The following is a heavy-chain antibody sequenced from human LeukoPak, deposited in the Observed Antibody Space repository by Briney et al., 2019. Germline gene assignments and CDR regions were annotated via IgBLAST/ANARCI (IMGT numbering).Heavy chain of an antibody. CDR2: IYYSGST. D-gene: IGHD5-18*01. CDR3: ARTTEGGYTYDYFYYYYMDV. V-gene: IGHV4-59*01. Sequence: SETLSLTRTVSGGSISSYYWSWIRQPPGKGLEWIGYIYYSGSTNYNPSLKSRVTISVDSSKNQFSLKLSSVTAADTAVYYCARTTEGGYTYDYFYYYYMDVWGKGTTVTISS. J-gene: IGHJ6*03. CDR1: GGSISSYY.